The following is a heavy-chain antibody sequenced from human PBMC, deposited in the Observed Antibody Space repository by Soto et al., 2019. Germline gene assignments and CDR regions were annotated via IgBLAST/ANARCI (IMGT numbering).Heavy chain of an antibody. V-gene: IGHV3-30-3*01. CDR1: GFTFSSYA. Sequence: GGSLRLSCAASGFTFSSYAMHWVRQAPGKGLEWVAVISYDGSNKYYADSVKGRFTISRDNSKNTLYLQMNSLRAEDTAVYYCAKDNFEPLIVASFDSWGQGTLVTVSS. J-gene: IGHJ4*02. CDR3: AKDNFEPLIVASFDS. D-gene: IGHD2-21*01. CDR2: ISYDGSNK.